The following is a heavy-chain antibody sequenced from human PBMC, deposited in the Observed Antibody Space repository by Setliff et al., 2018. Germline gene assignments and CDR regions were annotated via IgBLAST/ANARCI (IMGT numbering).Heavy chain of an antibody. J-gene: IGHJ6*03. V-gene: IGHV4-59*02. Sequence: SETLSLTCTVSGGSVRGYYWSWIRQPPGKGLEWIGYMYYSGDTNYNPSLKSRLTMSVDTSKNQFSLNLISVTAADTAIYYCARIPYSYYMDVWGKGTTVTVSS. CDR1: GGSVRGYY. D-gene: IGHD2-2*02. CDR2: MYYSGDT. CDR3: ARIPYSYYMDV.